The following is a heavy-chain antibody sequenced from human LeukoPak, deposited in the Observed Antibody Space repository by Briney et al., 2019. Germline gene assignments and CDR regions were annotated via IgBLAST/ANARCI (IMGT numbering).Heavy chain of an antibody. D-gene: IGHD3-16*02. J-gene: IGHJ5*02. CDR2: IFSSGNTKYNSANA. CDR3: AKIVTGAVALDP. CDR1: DGSITGFY. Sequence: PSETLSLTCTVSDGSITGFYWGWIRQPPGKGLEWVGYIFSSGNTKYNSANAKYNPSLRSRLSISVDPSKSQFSLELTSVTAADTALYYCAKIVTGAVALDPWGQGILVTVSS. V-gene: IGHV4-59*08.